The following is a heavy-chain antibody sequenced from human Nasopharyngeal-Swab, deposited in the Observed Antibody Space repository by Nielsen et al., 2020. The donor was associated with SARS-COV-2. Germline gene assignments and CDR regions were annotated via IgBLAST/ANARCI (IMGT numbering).Heavy chain of an antibody. CDR3: AHRTYYYDSSGYYYVWDFDY. J-gene: IGHJ4*02. CDR2: IYWNDDK. Sequence: WILQPPGKALEWLALIYWNDDKRYSPSLKSRLTITKDTSKNQVVLTMTNMDPVDTATYYCAHRTYYYDSSGYYYVWDFDYWGQGTLVTVSS. D-gene: IGHD3-22*01. V-gene: IGHV2-5*01.